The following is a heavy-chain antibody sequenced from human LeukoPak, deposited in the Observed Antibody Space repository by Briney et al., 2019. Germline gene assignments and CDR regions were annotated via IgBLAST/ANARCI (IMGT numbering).Heavy chain of an antibody. V-gene: IGHV4-39*07. CDR3: ARYSSSSGLIGY. CDR1: GGSISSSSYY. CDR2: IYYSGST. D-gene: IGHD6-6*01. Sequence: SETLSLTCTVSGGSISSSSYYCGWIRQPPGKGLEWIGSIYYSGSTYYNPSLKSRVTISVDTSKNQFSLKLSSVTAADTAVYYCARYSSSSGLIGYWGQGTLVTVSS. J-gene: IGHJ4*02.